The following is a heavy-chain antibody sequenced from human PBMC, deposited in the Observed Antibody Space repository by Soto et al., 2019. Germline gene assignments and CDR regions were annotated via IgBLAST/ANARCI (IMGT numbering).Heavy chain of an antibody. V-gene: IGHV4-4*07. CDR2: IYTSGST. D-gene: IGHD2-2*01. CDR1: GGSISCYY. CDR3: ARANCSSTSCYWGGMDV. Sequence: PSETLSLTCTVSGGSISCYYWSWIRQPAGKGLEWIGRIYTSGSTNYNLSLKSLVTMYVDTSKNQFSLQLSSVTAAETAVYYWARANCSSTSCYWGGMDVWSKGTTVTVSS. J-gene: IGHJ6*04.